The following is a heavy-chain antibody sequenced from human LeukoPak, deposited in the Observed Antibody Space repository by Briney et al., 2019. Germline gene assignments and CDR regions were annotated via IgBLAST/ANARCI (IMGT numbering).Heavy chain of an antibody. CDR1: GFNFKNYW. CDR3: AAYQSLGF. CDR2: IKQDGSEK. V-gene: IGHV3-7*01. Sequence: GGSLRFSCAASGFNFKNYWMTWVRQAPGRGLEWVAKIKQDGSEKDYVDSVKGRFTISRDNAKNSLYLQMNSLRADDTAVYYCAAYQSLGFWGQGTLVTVSS. J-gene: IGHJ4*02. D-gene: IGHD2-2*01.